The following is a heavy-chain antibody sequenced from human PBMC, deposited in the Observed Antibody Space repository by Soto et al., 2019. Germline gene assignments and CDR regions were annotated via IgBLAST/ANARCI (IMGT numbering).Heavy chain of an antibody. D-gene: IGHD3-3*01. CDR3: ARDQYYDFWSGYPNFDY. CDR2: INANNGNT. CDR1: GYTFTSYY. Sequence: ASVKVSCKASGYTFTSYYMHWVRQAPGQGLEWMGWINANNGNTSYAQKLQGRVTMTTDTSTSTAYMELRSLRSDDTAVYYCARDQYYDFWSGYPNFDYWGQGTLVTVSS. J-gene: IGHJ4*02. V-gene: IGHV1-18*04.